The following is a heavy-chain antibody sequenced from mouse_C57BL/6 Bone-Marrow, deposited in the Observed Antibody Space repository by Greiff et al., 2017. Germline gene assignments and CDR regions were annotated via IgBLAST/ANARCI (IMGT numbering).Heavy chain of an antibody. Sequence: QVQLQQPGAELVMPGASVKLSCKASGYTFTSYWMHWVKQRPGQGLEWIGEIDPSDSYTNYNQKFTGKSTLNVDKSSSTAYMQLSSLTSEDSAVYYCASDWDGVDYWGQGTTLTVSS. D-gene: IGHD4-1*01. CDR1: GYTFTSYW. J-gene: IGHJ2*01. CDR3: ASDWDGVDY. V-gene: IGHV1-69*01. CDR2: IDPSDSYT.